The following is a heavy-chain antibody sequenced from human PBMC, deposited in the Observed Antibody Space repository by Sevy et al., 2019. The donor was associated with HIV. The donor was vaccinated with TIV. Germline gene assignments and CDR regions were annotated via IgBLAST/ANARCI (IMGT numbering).Heavy chain of an antibody. J-gene: IGHJ6*02. D-gene: IGHD3-10*01. CDR1: GFTFSNYD. Sequence: GGSLRLSCRASGFTFSNYDMHWVRQATGKGLGWVSGIDNDGDTYYPDSVKGRFTISRENGRDSLYLQMNSLRAGDTAVYYCARELYYGMDVWGQGTTVTVSS. CDR3: ARELYYGMDV. V-gene: IGHV3-13*01. CDR2: IDNDGDT.